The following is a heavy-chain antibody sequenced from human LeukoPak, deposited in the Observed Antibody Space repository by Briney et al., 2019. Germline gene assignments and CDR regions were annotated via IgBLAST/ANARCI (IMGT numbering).Heavy chain of an antibody. Sequence: NPSATLSLTCTVSGGSISSYYWNWIRQPPGKGLEWIGCISYSGSTNYNPSLKSRVTISVDTSKNQFSLKLSSVTAADTAVYYCARPMVRGVNDAFDIWGQGTMATVSS. J-gene: IGHJ3*02. D-gene: IGHD3-10*01. V-gene: IGHV4-59*08. CDR2: ISYSGST. CDR1: GGSISSYY. CDR3: ARPMVRGVNDAFDI.